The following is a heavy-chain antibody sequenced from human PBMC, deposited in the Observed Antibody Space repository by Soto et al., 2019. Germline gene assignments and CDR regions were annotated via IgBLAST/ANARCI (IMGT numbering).Heavy chain of an antibody. CDR1: GFTFSSYW. J-gene: IGHJ6*03. V-gene: IGHV3-7*01. CDR2: IKQDGSEK. Sequence: EVQLVESGGGLVQPGGSLRLSCAASGFTFSSYWMSWVRQAPGKGLEWVANIKQDGSEKYYVDSVKGRFTISRDNAKNSLYLQMNSLRAEDTAVYYCAREKGVDDFWSGYYPAAQGYMDVWGKGTTVTVSS. D-gene: IGHD3-3*01. CDR3: AREKGVDDFWSGYYPAAQGYMDV.